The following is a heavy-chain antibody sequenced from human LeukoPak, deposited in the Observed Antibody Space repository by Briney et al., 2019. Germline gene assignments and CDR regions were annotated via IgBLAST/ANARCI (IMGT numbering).Heavy chain of an antibody. CDR1: GFTFSSYS. D-gene: IGHD6-6*01. CDR2: ISSSSSTI. V-gene: IGHV3-48*01. CDR3: ARDPVEYSSSSRGVDYYYMDV. J-gene: IGHJ6*03. Sequence: GGSLRLSCAASGFTFSSYSMNWVRQAPGKGLEWVSYISSSSSTIYYADSVKGRFTISGDNAKNSLYLQMNSLRAEDTAVYYCARDPVEYSSSSRGVDYYYMDVWGKGTTVTVSS.